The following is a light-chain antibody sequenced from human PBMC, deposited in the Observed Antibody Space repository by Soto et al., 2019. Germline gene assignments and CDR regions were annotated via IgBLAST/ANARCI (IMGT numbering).Light chain of an antibody. Sequence: DIQMTQSPSSLSASVGDRVTITCRASQGIGNGLGCFQQKPGRAPKRLMYAASSLERGVPPRFSGSGSGTEFTLTISSLQPEDFATYYCLQHNSYPRTFGQGTKVEIK. CDR2: AAS. J-gene: IGKJ1*01. CDR3: LQHNSYPRT. CDR1: QGIGNG. V-gene: IGKV1-17*01.